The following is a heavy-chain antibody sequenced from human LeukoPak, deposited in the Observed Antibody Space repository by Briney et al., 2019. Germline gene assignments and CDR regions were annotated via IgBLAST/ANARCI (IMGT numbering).Heavy chain of an antibody. D-gene: IGHD2-2*01. CDR1: GFTVSSNY. V-gene: IGHV3-30-3*01. CDR3: ARDPVPAAARHFDY. Sequence: PGGSLRLSCAASGFTVSSNYMSWVRQAPGKGLEWVAVTSSEGTVKYYPDSVKGRFTISRDNSKNTLYLQVNSLRPEDTGVYYCARDPVPAAARHFDYWGQGTLDTVSS. J-gene: IGHJ4*01. CDR2: TSSEGTVK.